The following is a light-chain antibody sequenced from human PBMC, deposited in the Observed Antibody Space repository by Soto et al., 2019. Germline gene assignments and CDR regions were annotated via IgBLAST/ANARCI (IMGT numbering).Light chain of an antibody. CDR1: QSVSSSY. V-gene: IGKV3-20*01. J-gene: IGKJ5*01. Sequence: EIVLTQSPGTLSLSTGERATLSCRASQSVSSSYLAWYQQKPGQAPRLLIYGASSRATGIPDRFSGSGSGTDFTLTISRLEPEDFAVYYCQQYGSSITFGQGTLLEVK. CDR3: QQYGSSIT. CDR2: GAS.